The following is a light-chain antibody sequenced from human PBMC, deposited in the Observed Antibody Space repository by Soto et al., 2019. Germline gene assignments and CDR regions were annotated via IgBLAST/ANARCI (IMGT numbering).Light chain of an antibody. CDR3: QQYNKWPPRYT. Sequence: EIVMTQSPATVSVSPGERATLSCRASQGVSSNLAWYQQKPGQAPRLLIYGASTRATGIPARFSGSGSGTEFTLTISSLQSEDFAVYYCQQYNKWPPRYTFGQGTK. V-gene: IGKV3-15*01. J-gene: IGKJ2*01. CDR2: GAS. CDR1: QGVSSN.